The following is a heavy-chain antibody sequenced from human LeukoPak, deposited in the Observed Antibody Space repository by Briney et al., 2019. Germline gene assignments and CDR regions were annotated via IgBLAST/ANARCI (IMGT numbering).Heavy chain of an antibody. Sequence: GGSLRLSCAASGFTFSGSALHWVRQASGKGLEWVGRIRSTANGYATAYAASVKGRFTISRDDSKNTAYLQMDSLKTEDTAVYCCTGNYYGSGSYADFDYWGQGTLVTVSS. V-gene: IGHV3-73*01. D-gene: IGHD3-10*01. CDR1: GFTFSGSA. J-gene: IGHJ4*02. CDR3: TGNYYGSGSYADFDY. CDR2: IRSTANGYAT.